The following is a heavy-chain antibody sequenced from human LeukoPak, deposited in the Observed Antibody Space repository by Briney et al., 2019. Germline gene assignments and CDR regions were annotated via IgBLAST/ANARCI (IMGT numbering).Heavy chain of an antibody. J-gene: IGHJ4*02. CDR2: IYHSGST. D-gene: IGHD5-24*01. CDR1: GYSISSGYY. CDR3: ASFPPPDGYNFGSDY. Sequence: SETLSLTCTVSGYSISSGYYWGWIRQPPGKGLEWIGSIYHSGSTYFNPSLKSRVTISIDTSKNQFSLKLSSVTAADTAVYYCASFPPPDGYNFGSDYWGQGTLVTVSS. V-gene: IGHV4-38-2*02.